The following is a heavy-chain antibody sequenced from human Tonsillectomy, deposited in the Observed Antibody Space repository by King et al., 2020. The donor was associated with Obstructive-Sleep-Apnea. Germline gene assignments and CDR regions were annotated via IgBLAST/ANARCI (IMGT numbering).Heavy chain of an antibody. CDR3: ARRKFYYDSSGPPGDY. V-gene: IGHV4-59*01. CDR1: GGSIRSFY. J-gene: IGHJ4*02. Sequence: QLQESGPGLVKPSETLSLTCTVSGGSIRSFYWNLIRQPPGKGLEWIGYIYYSGCTKYNPSLTSRVTLSLDTSKNQFSLKLTSVTAADTAVYYCARRKFYYDSSGPPGDYWGQGTLVTVSS. CDR2: IYYSGCT. D-gene: IGHD3-22*01.